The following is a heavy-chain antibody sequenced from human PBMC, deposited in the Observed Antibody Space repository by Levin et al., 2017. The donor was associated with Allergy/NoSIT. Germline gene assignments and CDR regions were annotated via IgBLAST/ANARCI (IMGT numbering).Heavy chain of an antibody. V-gene: IGHV3-11*06. CDR1: GFIFSDYY. CDR2: ITISSSYT. J-gene: IGHJ2*01. D-gene: IGHD6-19*01. Sequence: GGSLRLSCAASGFIFSDYYMSWIRQAPGKGLEWVSNITISSSYTDYADSVKGRLTISRDNAKNSLYLQMNSLRVEDTAVYYCGRESRRVAGTIWYFELWGRGALVAVSS. CDR3: GRESRRVAGTIWYFEL.